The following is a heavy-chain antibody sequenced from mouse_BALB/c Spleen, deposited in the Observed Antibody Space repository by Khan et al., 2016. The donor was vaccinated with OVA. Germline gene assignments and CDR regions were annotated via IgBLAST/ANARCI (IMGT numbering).Heavy chain of an antibody. CDR2: ISYSGST. CDR3: ARRGDGAYGAMDY. V-gene: IGHV3-2*02. CDR1: GYSITSDYA. Sequence: DVQLQESGPGLVKPSQSLSLTCTVTGYSITSDYAWNWIRQFPGNKLEWMGYISYSGSTSYNPYLKSRITITRDKSKNQVFLQLNSVTTEDTATYYGARRGDGAYGAMDYWGQGTSVTVSS. D-gene: IGHD2-13*01. J-gene: IGHJ4*01.